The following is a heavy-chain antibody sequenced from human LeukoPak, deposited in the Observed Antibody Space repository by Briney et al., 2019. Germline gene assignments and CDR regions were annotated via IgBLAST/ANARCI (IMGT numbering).Heavy chain of an antibody. Sequence: PSETLSLTCTVSGGSISSSSYYWGWIRLPPGKGLEWIGSIYYSGSTYYNPSLKSRVTISVDTSKNQFSLKLSSVTAADTAVYYCARGQWLPVFDFWGQGTLVTVSS. D-gene: IGHD3-22*01. V-gene: IGHV4-39*01. CDR2: IYYSGST. J-gene: IGHJ4*02. CDR1: GGSISSSSYY. CDR3: ARGQWLPVFDF.